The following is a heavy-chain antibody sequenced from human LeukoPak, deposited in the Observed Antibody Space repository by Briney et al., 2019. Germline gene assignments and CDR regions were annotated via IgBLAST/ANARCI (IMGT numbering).Heavy chain of an antibody. V-gene: IGHV3-23*01. D-gene: IGHD3-22*01. J-gene: IGHJ6*02. Sequence: GGSLRLSCAASGFTFSSHAMSWVRQAPGKGREWVSAISGSGGSTYYADSVKGRFTISRDNSKNTLYLQMNSLRAEDTAVYYCAKDGYYDSSGYYYEDYYGMDVWGQGTTVTVSS. CDR2: ISGSGGST. CDR3: AKDGYYDSSGYYYEDYYGMDV. CDR1: GFTFSSHA.